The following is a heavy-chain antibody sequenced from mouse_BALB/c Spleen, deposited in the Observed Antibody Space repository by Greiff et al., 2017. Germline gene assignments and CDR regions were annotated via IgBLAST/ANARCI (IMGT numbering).Heavy chain of an antibody. CDR1: GFTFSSYT. CDR2: ISSGGSYT. Sequence: VQLKESGGGLVKPGGSLKLSCAASGFTFSSYTMSWVRQTPEKRLEWVATISSGGSYTYYPDSVKGRFTISRDNAKNTLYLQMSSLKSEDTAMYYCTREGEYGNYPYWGQGTLVTVSA. D-gene: IGHD2-10*02. CDR3: TREGEYGNYPY. J-gene: IGHJ3*01. V-gene: IGHV5-6-4*01.